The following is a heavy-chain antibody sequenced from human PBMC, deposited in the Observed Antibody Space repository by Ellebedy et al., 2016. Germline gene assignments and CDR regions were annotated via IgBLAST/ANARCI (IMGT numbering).Heavy chain of an antibody. CDR3: VRAGRIGPRVWFDA. D-gene: IGHD2/OR15-2a*01. V-gene: IGHV3-21*01. J-gene: IGHJ5*02. CDR2: ISDTSEHI. CDR1: GFTFSDSA. Sequence: GESLKISCAASGFTFSDSAMSWVRQAPGRGLEWVSAISDTSEHIFYAASVKGRFTISRDNAKNSLYLQMNSLRAEDTALYYCVRAGRIGPRVWFDAWGQGTLVTVPS.